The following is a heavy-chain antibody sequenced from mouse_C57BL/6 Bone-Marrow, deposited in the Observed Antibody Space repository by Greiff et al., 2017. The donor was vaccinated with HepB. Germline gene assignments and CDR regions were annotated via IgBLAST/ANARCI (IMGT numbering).Heavy chain of an antibody. CDR3: ARESSNWDVYYYAMDY. Sequence: QVQLQQSGAELVKPGASVKISCKASGYTFTDYYINWVKQRPGQGLEWIGKIGPGSGSTYYNEKFEGKATLTADKSSSTAYMQLSSLTSEDSAVYFCARESSNWDVYYYAMDYWGQGTSVTVSS. CDR2: IGPGSGST. CDR1: GYTFTDYY. D-gene: IGHD4-1*01. J-gene: IGHJ4*01. V-gene: IGHV1-77*01.